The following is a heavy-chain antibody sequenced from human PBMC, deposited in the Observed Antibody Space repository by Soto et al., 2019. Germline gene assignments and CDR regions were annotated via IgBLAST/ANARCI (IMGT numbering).Heavy chain of an antibody. CDR1: SDSISSYY. CDR2: TDYSGNT. CDR3: ARAVGTPLYSLDY. D-gene: IGHD2-15*01. J-gene: IGHJ4*01. Sequence: QVQLQESGPGLVRPSETLSLTCTVSSDSISSYYWIWIRQSPGKGLEWIGYTDYSGNTNYNPSLQSRITISGATSTNPFPLSLSSVTAAATAVYYCARAVGTPLYSLDYWGHGTLAAVSS. V-gene: IGHV4-59*08.